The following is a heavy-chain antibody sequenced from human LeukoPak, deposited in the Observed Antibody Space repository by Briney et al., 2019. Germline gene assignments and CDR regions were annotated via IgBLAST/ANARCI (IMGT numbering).Heavy chain of an antibody. D-gene: IGHD2-2*02. CDR1: GGSISRYY. V-gene: IGHV4-59*01. CDR3: ARDQRYCSSTSCYRQLDY. CDR2: IYYSGST. Sequence: SETLSLTCTVSGGSISRYYWSWIRQPPGKGLEWIGYIYYSGSTNYNPSLKSRVTISVDTSKNQFSLKLSSVTAADAAVYYCARDQRYCSSTSCYRQLDYWGQGTLVTVSS. J-gene: IGHJ4*02.